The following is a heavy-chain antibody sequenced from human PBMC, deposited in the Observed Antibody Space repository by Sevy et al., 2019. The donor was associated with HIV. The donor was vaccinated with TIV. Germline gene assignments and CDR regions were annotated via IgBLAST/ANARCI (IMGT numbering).Heavy chain of an antibody. J-gene: IGHJ4*02. D-gene: IGHD1-26*01. CDR3: ARLKAKSGSYSDY. V-gene: IGHV4-39*01. Sequence: SETLSLTCTVSGGSISSSSYYWGWIRQPPGKGLEWIGSIYYSGSTYYNPSLKSRVTISVDTSKNQFSLKLSSVTAADTAVYYCARLKAKSGSYSDYWGQRTLVTVSS. CDR2: IYYSGST. CDR1: GGSISSSSYY.